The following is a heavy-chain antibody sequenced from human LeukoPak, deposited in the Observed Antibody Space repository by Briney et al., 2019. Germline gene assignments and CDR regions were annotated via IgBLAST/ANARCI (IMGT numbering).Heavy chain of an antibody. J-gene: IGHJ4*02. CDR3: ARGRPGMGIVIDY. V-gene: IGHV3-7*01. CDR2: IKQDGSEK. Sequence: GGSLRLSCAASGFTFSNHWMSWVRQAPGKGLEWVANIKQDGSEKYYVDSVKGRFTISRDNAKNSVYLQMNSLRAEDTAVYYCARGRPGMGIVIDYWGQGILVTVSP. CDR1: GFTFSNHW. D-gene: IGHD7-27*01.